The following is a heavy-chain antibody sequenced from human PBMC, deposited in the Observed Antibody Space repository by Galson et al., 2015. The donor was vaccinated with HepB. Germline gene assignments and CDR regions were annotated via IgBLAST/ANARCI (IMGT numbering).Heavy chain of an antibody. V-gene: IGHV3-21*01. Sequence: SLRLSCAASEFTFKDYSMTWVRQAPGKGLEWVSSISSDSNYIYYADSMKGRFTISRNNAKNSLYLQMNSLRVEDTATYSCARQIGTTATSAFDIWGLGTMVTVSS. CDR3: ARQIGTTATSAFDI. D-gene: IGHD1-7*01. CDR1: EFTFKDYS. CDR2: ISSDSNYI. J-gene: IGHJ3*02.